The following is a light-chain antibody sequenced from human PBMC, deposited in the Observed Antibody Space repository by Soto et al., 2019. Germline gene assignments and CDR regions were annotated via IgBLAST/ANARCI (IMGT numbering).Light chain of an antibody. CDR2: AAS. Sequence: IQLTQSPSSVSASVGDRVTISCRASESIANFLAWYQQKPGKAPKLLIYAASTLQSGVPSRFSGSGSGTDFTLTISSLQPEDFATYYCQQLNSFPIPFGPGTKVDIK. J-gene: IGKJ3*01. V-gene: IGKV1-9*01. CDR1: ESIANF. CDR3: QQLNSFPIP.